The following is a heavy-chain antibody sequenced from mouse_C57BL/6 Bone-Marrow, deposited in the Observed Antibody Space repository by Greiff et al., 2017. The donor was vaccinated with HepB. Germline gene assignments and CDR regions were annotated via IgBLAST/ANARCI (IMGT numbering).Heavy chain of an antibody. CDR2: IWTGGGT. CDR3: ACLTTVVAHYAMDY. Sequence: QVQLKESGPGLVAPSQSLSITCTVSGFSLTSYAISWVRQPPGKGLEWLGVIWTGGGTNYNSALKSRLSISKDNSKSQVFLKMNSLQTDDTARYYCACLTTVVAHYAMDYWGQGTSVTVSS. D-gene: IGHD1-1*01. V-gene: IGHV2-9-1*01. CDR1: GFSLTSYA. J-gene: IGHJ4*01.